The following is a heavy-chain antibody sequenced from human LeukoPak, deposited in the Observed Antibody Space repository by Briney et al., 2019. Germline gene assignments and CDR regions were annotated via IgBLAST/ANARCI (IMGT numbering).Heavy chain of an antibody. D-gene: IGHD3-9*01. Sequence: ASVKVSCKASGYTFTSYGISWVRQAPGQGLEWMGWISAYNGNTNYAQKLQGRVTMTTDTSTSTAYMELRSLRSDDAAVYYCARAPAYYDILTRWVDYYMDVWGKRTTVTVCS. CDR3: ARAPAYYDILTRWVDYYMDV. CDR2: ISAYNGNT. CDR1: GYTFTSYG. V-gene: IGHV1-18*01. J-gene: IGHJ6*03.